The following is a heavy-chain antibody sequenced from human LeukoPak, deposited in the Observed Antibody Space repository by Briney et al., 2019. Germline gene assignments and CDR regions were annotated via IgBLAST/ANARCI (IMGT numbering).Heavy chain of an antibody. J-gene: IGHJ4*02. CDR2: ISAGGYNT. Sequence: QTGGSLRLSCAASGFTFSNYAMRWVRQAPGKGLEWVSSISAGGYNTYYADSVRGRFTISRDKSKNTLYLQMNSLRAEDTAVYYCSKDAHSSSSTGWGQGTLVTVSS. CDR3: SKDAHSSSSTG. V-gene: IGHV3-23*01. CDR1: GFTFSNYA. D-gene: IGHD6-13*01.